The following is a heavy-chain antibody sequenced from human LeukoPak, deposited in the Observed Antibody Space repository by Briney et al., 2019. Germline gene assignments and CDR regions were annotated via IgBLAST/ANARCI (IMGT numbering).Heavy chain of an antibody. D-gene: IGHD3-9*01. Sequence: PSETLSLTCTVSGGSISSYYWSWIRQPPGKGLEWIGEINHSGSTNYNPSLKSRVTISVDTSKNQFSLKLSSVTAADTAVYYCARRPSYYDILTGYYPFDYWGQGTLVTVSS. CDR1: GGSISSYY. J-gene: IGHJ4*02. CDR3: ARRPSYYDILTGYYPFDY. CDR2: INHSGST. V-gene: IGHV4-34*01.